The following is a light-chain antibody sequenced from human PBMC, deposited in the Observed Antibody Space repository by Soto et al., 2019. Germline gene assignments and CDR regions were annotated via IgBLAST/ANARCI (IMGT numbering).Light chain of an antibody. V-gene: IGKV3-20*01. CDR1: QSVSGSY. J-gene: IGKJ5*01. CDR3: QQYGSSPIT. Sequence: EIFFKQSPGTLSLSPGERATLSCRASQSVSGSYLAWYQQKPGHAPSLPIYGASSRATGIPDRFSGRGSGKDFTLTISTLEPEDLAVYYCQQYGSSPITFGQGTRWRL. CDR2: GAS.